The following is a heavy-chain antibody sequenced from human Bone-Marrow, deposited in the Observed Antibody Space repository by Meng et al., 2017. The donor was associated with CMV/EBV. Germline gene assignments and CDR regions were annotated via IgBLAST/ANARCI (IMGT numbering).Heavy chain of an antibody. D-gene: IGHD1-26*01. CDR2: IYYSGST. V-gene: IGHV4-59*01. J-gene: IGHJ6*02. Sequence: GSLRLSCTVSGGSISSYYWSWIRQPPGKGLEWIGYIYYSGSTNYNPSLKSRVTIPVDTSKNQFSLKLSSVTAADTAVYYCARDLAYSGSYEDGMDVWGQGTTVTVSS. CDR1: GGSISSYY. CDR3: ARDLAYSGSYEDGMDV.